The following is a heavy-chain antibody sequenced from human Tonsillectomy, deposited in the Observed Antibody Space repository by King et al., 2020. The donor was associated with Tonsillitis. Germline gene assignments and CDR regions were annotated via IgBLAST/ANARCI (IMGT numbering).Heavy chain of an antibody. CDR2: IYWDDEK. CDR3: ARTGDPWFDL. J-gene: IGHJ5*02. V-gene: IGHV2-5*02. CDR1: GFSLSSGVG. D-gene: IGHD7-27*01. Sequence: TLKESGPALVKPTQTLTLTCTFSGFSLSSGVGVGWIRQPPGKALQWLAHIYWDDEKRYSPSLKSRLTITKDTSKNQVVLIMTNMDPEDTATYYCARTGDPWFDLWGQGTLVTVSS.